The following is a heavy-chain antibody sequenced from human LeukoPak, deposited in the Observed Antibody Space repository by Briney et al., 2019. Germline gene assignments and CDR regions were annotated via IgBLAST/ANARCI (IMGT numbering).Heavy chain of an antibody. V-gene: IGHV3-74*01. J-gene: IGHJ4*02. D-gene: IGHD6-6*01. CDR2: INSDGTGT. Sequence: PGGSLRLSCAASGLTFSSYWMHWVRQAPGKGLVWVARINSDGTGTTYADSVKGRFTISRDNAKNTLYLQMNSLRAEDTAVYYCTSNYGSSYWGQGTLVTVSS. CDR3: TSNYGSSY. CDR1: GLTFSSYW.